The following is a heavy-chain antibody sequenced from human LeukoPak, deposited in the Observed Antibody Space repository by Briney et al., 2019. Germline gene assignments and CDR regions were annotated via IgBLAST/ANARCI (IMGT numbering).Heavy chain of an antibody. D-gene: IGHD3-10*01. J-gene: IGHJ4*02. CDR3: ARGARGSGSYYGY. Sequence: PSETLSLTCTVSGGSISSYYWSWIRQPPGKGLEWIGYIYYSGSTNYNPSLKSRVTISVDTSKNQFYLKLSSVTAADTAVYYCARGARGSGSYYGYWGQGTLVTVSS. V-gene: IGHV4-59*01. CDR2: IYYSGST. CDR1: GGSISSYY.